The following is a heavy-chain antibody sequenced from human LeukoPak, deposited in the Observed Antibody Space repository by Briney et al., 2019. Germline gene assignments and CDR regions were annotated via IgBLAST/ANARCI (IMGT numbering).Heavy chain of an antibody. V-gene: IGHV3-48*03. Sequence: PGGSLRLSCAASGFTFSRYEMNSVRQAPGKGLEWVSYISSSGSTIYYAYSVKGRFTISRDNAKNSLYLQMNSLRAEDTAVYYCARMTTVTTYATTDAFDIWGQGTMVTVSS. J-gene: IGHJ3*02. D-gene: IGHD4-17*01. CDR1: GFTFSRYE. CDR3: ARMTTVTTYATTDAFDI. CDR2: ISSSGSTI.